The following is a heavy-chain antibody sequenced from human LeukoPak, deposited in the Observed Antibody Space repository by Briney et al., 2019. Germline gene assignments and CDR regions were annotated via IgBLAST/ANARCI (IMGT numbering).Heavy chain of an antibody. D-gene: IGHD1-14*01. CDR2: ISGSGGST. Sequence: SGGSLRLSCAASGFTFSSYAMSWVRQAPGKGLEWVSAISGSGGSTYYADSVKGRFTISRDNSKNTLYLQMNSLRAEDTAVYYCAKFKGEPYYFDYWGQGTLVTVSS. V-gene: IGHV3-23*01. J-gene: IGHJ4*02. CDR1: GFTFSSYA. CDR3: AKFKGEPYYFDY.